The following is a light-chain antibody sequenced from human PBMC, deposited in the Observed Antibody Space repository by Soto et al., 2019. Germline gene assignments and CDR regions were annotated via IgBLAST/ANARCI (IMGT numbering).Light chain of an antibody. CDR3: VLYMGSGIWV. CDR2: STN. Sequence: QTVVTQEPSFSVSPGGTVTLTCGLSSGSVSTSYYPSWYQQTPGQAPRTLIYSTNTRSSGVPDRFSGSILGNKAARTNTGAQADDGSDYYCVLYMGSGIWVFGGGTKVTVL. V-gene: IGLV8-61*01. CDR1: SGSVSTSYY. J-gene: IGLJ2*01.